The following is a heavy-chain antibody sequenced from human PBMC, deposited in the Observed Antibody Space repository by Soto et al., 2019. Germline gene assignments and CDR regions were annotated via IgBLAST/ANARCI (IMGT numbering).Heavy chain of an antibody. D-gene: IGHD6-19*01. CDR1: GFTFSSYA. V-gene: IGHV3-30-3*01. Sequence: QVQLVESGGGVAQPGRSLRLSCAASGFTFSSYAMPWVRQAPGKGLEWVAVISYDGSNKYYADSVKGRFTISRDNSKNTLYLQMNSLRAEDTAVYYCARGAVAGTGDYWGQGTLVTVSS. CDR2: ISYDGSNK. CDR3: ARGAVAGTGDY. J-gene: IGHJ4*02.